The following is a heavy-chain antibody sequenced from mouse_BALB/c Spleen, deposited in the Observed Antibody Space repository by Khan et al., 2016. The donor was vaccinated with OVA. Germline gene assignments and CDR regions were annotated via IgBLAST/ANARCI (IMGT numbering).Heavy chain of an antibody. CDR1: GYTFTNYG. Sequence: QIQLVQSGPELKKPGETVKISCKASGYTFTNYGMNWVRQAPGKGLKWMGWINTPTGEPTYADDFRGRFAFSLETSASTAYLQINNLKDEDTATYFCARVGYSGTMDYWGQGTSVTVSS. CDR2: INTPTGEP. D-gene: IGHD2-14*01. V-gene: IGHV9-3-1*01. J-gene: IGHJ4*01. CDR3: ARVGYSGTMDY.